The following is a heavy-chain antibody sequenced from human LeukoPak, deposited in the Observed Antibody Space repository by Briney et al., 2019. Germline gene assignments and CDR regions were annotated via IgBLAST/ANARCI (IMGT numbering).Heavy chain of an antibody. V-gene: IGHV3-9*03. Sequence: VQPGGSLRLSCAASGFTFDDYAMHWVRRAPGKGLEWVSGISWDSGSIGYADSVKGRFTISRDNAKNSLYLQMNSLRAEDMAFYYCSKDHGNTWYPAFFDYWGQGTLVTVSS. CDR1: GFTFDDYA. D-gene: IGHD6-13*01. J-gene: IGHJ4*02. CDR2: ISWDSGSI. CDR3: SKDHGNTWYPAFFDY.